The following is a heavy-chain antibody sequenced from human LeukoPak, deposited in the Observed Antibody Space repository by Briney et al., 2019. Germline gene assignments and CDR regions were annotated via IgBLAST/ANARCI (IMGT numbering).Heavy chain of an antibody. Sequence: SETLSLTCTVSGGSVSSGSYYWSWIRQPPGKGLGWIGYIYYSGSTNYNPSPKSRVTISVDTSKNQFSLKLSSVTAADTAVYYCARWTKGLDAFDIWGQGTMVTVSS. CDR2: IYYSGST. CDR3: ARWTKGLDAFDI. V-gene: IGHV4-61*01. D-gene: IGHD4/OR15-4a*01. J-gene: IGHJ3*02. CDR1: GGSVSSGSYY.